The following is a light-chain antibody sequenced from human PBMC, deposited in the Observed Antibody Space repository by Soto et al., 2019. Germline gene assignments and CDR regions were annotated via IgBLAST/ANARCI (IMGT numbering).Light chain of an antibody. CDR3: SSFTATSTYV. J-gene: IGLJ1*01. Sequence: QSVLTQPASVSGSPGQSITISCTGTGSDVGYYNYVSWYQQHPDKAPKLMIFEISNRPSGVSSRFSGSKSGNTASLTISGLQAEDEADYYCSSFTATSTYVFGTGTKLTVL. V-gene: IGLV2-14*01. CDR1: GSDVGYYNY. CDR2: EIS.